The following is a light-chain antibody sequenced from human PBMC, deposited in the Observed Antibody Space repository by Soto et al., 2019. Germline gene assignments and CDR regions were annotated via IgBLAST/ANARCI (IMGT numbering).Light chain of an antibody. V-gene: IGKV3-20*01. CDR2: GAS. CDR1: QSVSNTY. Sequence: EIVLTQSPGTLSLSPGERATLSCRASQSVSNTYLAWYQQKPGQAPRLLIYGASSRATGIPDRFSGSGSGTDFTLTISRLEPADFALYYCQQYGSAPYTFGQGTKLEIK. J-gene: IGKJ2*01. CDR3: QQYGSAPYT.